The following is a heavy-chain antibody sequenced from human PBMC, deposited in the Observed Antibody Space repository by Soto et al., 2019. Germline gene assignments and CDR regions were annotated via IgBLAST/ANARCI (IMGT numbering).Heavy chain of an antibody. CDR1: GFTFSSYS. J-gene: IGHJ5*02. D-gene: IGHD3-10*01. Sequence: EVQLVESGGGLVKPGGSLRLSCAASGFTFSSYSMNWVRQAPGKGLEWVSSISSSSSYIYYADSVKGRFSISRDNAKNSLYLQMNSLRAEDTAVYYCARDTYFYGSGSYGPWGQGTLVTVSS. CDR2: ISSSSSYI. V-gene: IGHV3-21*01. CDR3: ARDTYFYGSGSYGP.